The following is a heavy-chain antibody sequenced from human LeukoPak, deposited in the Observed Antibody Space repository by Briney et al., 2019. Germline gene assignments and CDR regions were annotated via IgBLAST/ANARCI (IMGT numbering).Heavy chain of an antibody. Sequence: ASVKVSCKASGYTFTGYYMHWVRQAPGQGLEWMGWINPNSGGTNYAQKFQGMVTMTRDTSISTAYMELSRLRSDDTAVYYCARDSTVTSWFDPWGQGTLVTVSS. CDR3: ARDSTVTSWFDP. CDR1: GYTFTGYY. V-gene: IGHV1-2*02. CDR2: INPNSGGT. J-gene: IGHJ5*02. D-gene: IGHD4-17*01.